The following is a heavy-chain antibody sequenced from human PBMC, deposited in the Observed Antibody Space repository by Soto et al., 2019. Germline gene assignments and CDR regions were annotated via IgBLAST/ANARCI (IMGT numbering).Heavy chain of an antibody. D-gene: IGHD3-3*02. V-gene: IGHV1-69*13. CDR1: AGTFSSYA. CDR2: ITPICGTA. CDR3: ARARINISGGLRLHQYNWFDT. J-gene: IGHJ5*01. Sequence: SVKVSCKASAGTFSSYASSWVRQATEQGLEWMGGITPICGTANYAQKVQARVTITADESTSTSYMELSSLRSEDTAVYYCARARINISGGLRLHQYNWFDTWGQGTLVTVSS.